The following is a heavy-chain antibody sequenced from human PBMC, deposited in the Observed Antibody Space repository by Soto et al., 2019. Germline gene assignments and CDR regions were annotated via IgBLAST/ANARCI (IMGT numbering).Heavy chain of an antibody. CDR1: GGSISSSSYY. D-gene: IGHD6-6*01. V-gene: IGHV4-39*02. J-gene: IGHJ6*02. CDR2: IYYSGST. CDR3: ARELGFIAAASNYYGMDV. Sequence: SETLSLTCTVSGGSISSSSYYWGWIRQPPGKGLEWIGSIYYSGSTYYNPSLKSRVTISIDTSKRQFSLRLSSVTAADTAVYYCARELGFIAAASNYYGMDVWGQGTTVTVSS.